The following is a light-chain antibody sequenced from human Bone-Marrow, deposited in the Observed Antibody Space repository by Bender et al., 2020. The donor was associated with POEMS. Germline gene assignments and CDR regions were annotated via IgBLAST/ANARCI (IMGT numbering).Light chain of an antibody. CDR2: ANN. CDR3: QSYDISLTGYV. CDR1: NSNIGAGYD. Sequence: QSVLTQPPSVSGAPGQRVTFSCTGSNSNIGAGYDVHWYQQLPGTAPKLLIYANNNRPSGVPDRFSGSKSGTSASLSIAGLQAEDEADYYCQSYDISLTGYVFGAGTKVTVL. V-gene: IGLV1-40*01. J-gene: IGLJ1*01.